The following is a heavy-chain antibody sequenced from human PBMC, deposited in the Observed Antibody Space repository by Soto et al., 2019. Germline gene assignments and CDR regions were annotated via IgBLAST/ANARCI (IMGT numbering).Heavy chain of an antibody. D-gene: IGHD6-19*01. V-gene: IGHV5-51*01. CDR3: ARHRDPVSSGWYGVDY. CDR2: IYPGDSDT. CDR1: GYSFTSYW. J-gene: IGHJ4*02. Sequence: PGESLKISCKGSGYSFTSYWIGWVRQMPGKGLEWMGIIYPGDSDTRYSPSFQGQVTISADKSISTAYLQWSSLKASDTAMYYCARHRDPVSSGWYGVDYWGQGTLVTVSS.